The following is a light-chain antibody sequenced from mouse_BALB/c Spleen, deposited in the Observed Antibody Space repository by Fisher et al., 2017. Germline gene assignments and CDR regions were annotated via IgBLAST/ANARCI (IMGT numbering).Light chain of an antibody. Sequence: DIVMTQTPAIMSASPGEKVTMTCRASSSVSSSYLHWYQQKSGASPKLWIYSTSNLASGVPARFSGSGSGTSYSLTISSMEAEDAATYYCQQFTSSPWTFGGGTKLEIK. CDR3: QQFTSSPWT. V-gene: IGKV4-57-1*01. CDR2: STS. CDR1: SSVSSSY. J-gene: IGKJ1*01.